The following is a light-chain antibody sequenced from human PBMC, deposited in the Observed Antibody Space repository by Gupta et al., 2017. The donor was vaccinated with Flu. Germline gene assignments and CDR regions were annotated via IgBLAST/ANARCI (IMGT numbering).Light chain of an antibody. CDR1: SSEIGSYKY. J-gene: IGLJ2*01. Sequence: SITISGTGTSSEIGSYKYVSWNQQHPGQAPKLLIYGVTKRPAGVSNRFSASKSGDTASLTISGLQDEDEADYYCSSCISSSTLVFGGGTKLTVL. CDR2: GVT. CDR3: SSCISSSTLV. V-gene: IGLV2-14*01.